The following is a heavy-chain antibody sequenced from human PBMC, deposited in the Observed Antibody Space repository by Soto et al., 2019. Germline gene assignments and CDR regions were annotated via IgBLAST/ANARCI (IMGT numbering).Heavy chain of an antibody. Sequence: PGGSLRLSVAASGFTFSSYSMNWVRQAPGKGLEWVSSISSSSSYIYYADSVKGRFTISRDNAKNSLYLQMNSLRAEDTAVYYCVRDRGGVLAVTWDDYYYGMDVWGQGTTVTVS. J-gene: IGHJ6*02. CDR1: GFTFSSYS. CDR2: ISSSSSYI. D-gene: IGHD2-21*02. CDR3: VRDRGGVLAVTWDDYYYGMDV. V-gene: IGHV3-21*01.